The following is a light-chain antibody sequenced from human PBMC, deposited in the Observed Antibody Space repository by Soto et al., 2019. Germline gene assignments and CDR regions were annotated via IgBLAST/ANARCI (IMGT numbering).Light chain of an antibody. CDR1: QSVLYSSNNENY. CDR3: QHYYSTPPT. J-gene: IGKJ1*01. V-gene: IGKV4-1*01. Sequence: DIVMTQSPDSLAVSLGERATINCKSSQSVLYSSNNENYLAWYQQKPGQPPNLLIYWASTRESGVPDRFSGRGSGTDFTLTISSLQAEDVAVYYCQHYYSTPPTFGQGTKVEIK. CDR2: WAS.